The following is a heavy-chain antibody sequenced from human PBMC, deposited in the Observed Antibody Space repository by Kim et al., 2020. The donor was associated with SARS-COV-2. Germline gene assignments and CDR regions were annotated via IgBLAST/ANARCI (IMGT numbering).Heavy chain of an antibody. CDR1: GFTFSDHY. CDR3: AREPQRWFGSYGGMDV. V-gene: IGHV3-72*01. D-gene: IGHD3-10*01. J-gene: IGHJ6*02. Sequence: GGSLRLSCAASGFTFSDHYMDWVRQAPGKGLEWVGRTRNKANSYTTEYAASVKGRFTIARDDSKNSLYLQMNSLKTEDTAVYYCAREPQRWFGSYGGMDVWGQGTTVTVSS. CDR2: TRNKANSYTT.